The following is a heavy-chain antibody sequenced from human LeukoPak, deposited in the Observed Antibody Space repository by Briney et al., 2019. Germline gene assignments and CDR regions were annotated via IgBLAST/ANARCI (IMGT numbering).Heavy chain of an antibody. J-gene: IGHJ4*02. CDR3: ALASHGSGSIAVFDY. Sequence: GGSLRLSCAASGFTVSSNYMTWVRQAPGKGLEWVSVIYSGGSTYYADSVKGRFTISRDTSRNTLYLQMNSLRAEDTAVYYCALASHGSGSIAVFDYWGQGTLVTVSS. CDR1: GFTVSSNY. V-gene: IGHV3-53*01. D-gene: IGHD3-10*01. CDR2: IYSGGST.